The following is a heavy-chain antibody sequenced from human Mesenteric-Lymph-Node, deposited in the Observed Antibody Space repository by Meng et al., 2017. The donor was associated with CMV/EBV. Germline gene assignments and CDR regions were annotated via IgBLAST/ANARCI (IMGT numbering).Heavy chain of an antibody. J-gene: IGHJ4*02. D-gene: IGHD3-22*01. CDR3: TRYYDSSGSYYEDFDY. CDR2: MNPNSGNT. Sequence: ASVKVSCKASAYSFTDYFMHWVRQAPGQGLQWMGWMNPNSGNTGYAQKFQGRVTMTTETSTTTAYMELRSLRSDDTAVYYCTRYYDSSGSYYEDFDYWGQGTLVTVSS. V-gene: IGHV1-2*02. CDR1: AYSFTDYF.